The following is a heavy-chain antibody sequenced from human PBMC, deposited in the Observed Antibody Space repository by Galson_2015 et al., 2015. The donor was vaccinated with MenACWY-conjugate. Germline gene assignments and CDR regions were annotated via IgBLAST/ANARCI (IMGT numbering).Heavy chain of an antibody. J-gene: IGHJ6*02. V-gene: IGHV5-51*01. Sequence: QSGAEVKKPGESLKISCKGSGYSFTNYWIGWVRQMPGKGLEWMGLIIPGLVNPGDSNIRYSPSFQGQVTISADESLSTAYLQWSSLKASDTAMYYCARHPPGGRGMDVWGRGTTVTVSS. CDR1: GYSFTNYW. D-gene: IGHD2-15*01. CDR2: IIPGLVNPGDSNI. CDR3: ARHPPGGRGMDV.